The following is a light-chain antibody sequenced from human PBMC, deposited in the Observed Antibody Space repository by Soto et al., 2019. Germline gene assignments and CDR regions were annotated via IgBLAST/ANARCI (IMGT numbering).Light chain of an antibody. V-gene: IGKV1-9*01. CDR3: QQLNTFSYT. CDR1: QGISTY. J-gene: IGKJ2*01. CDR2: AAS. Sequence: DIPLTQSPSFLSASVGDRVTISCRASQGISTYLAWYRHKPGKGPKPLIYAASTLQRGVPSRFSGSGSGTEFTLTISSLQPEDFATYYCQQLNTFSYTFGQGTKLEIK.